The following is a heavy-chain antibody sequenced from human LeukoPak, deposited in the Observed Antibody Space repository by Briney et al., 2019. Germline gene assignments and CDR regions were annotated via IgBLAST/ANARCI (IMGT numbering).Heavy chain of an antibody. J-gene: IGHJ3*02. CDR2: INHSGST. D-gene: IGHD3-22*01. CDR3: ARGIPGRITMIVVVIEAAFDI. V-gene: IGHV4-34*01. Sequence: PSETLSLTCAVYGGSFSGYYWSWIRQPPGKGLEWIGEINHSGSTNYNPSLKSRVTISVDTSKNQFSLKLSSVTAADTAVYYCARGIPGRITMIVVVIEAAFDIWGQGTMVTVSS. CDR1: GGSFSGYY.